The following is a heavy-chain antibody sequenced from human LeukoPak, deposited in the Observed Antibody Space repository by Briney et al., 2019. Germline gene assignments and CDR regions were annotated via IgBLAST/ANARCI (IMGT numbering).Heavy chain of an antibody. D-gene: IGHD3-3*01. V-gene: IGHV4-59*01. CDR3: ASSGRITIFGVALPTHFDY. CDR2: IYYSGST. CDR1: GGSISSYY. Sequence: PSETLSLTCTVSGGSISSYYWSWIRQPPGKGLEWIGYIYYSGSTNYNPSLKSRVTISVDTPKNQFSLKLSSVTAADTAVYFCASSGRITIFGVALPTHFDYWGQGTLVTVSS. J-gene: IGHJ4*02.